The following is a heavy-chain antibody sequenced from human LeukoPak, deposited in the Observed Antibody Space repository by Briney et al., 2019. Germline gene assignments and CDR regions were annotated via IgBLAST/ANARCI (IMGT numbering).Heavy chain of an antibody. CDR2: INPNSGGT. CDR3: ASSLYYYDVDY. V-gene: IGHV1-2*02. Sequence: ASVKVSCKASGYTFTSYGISWVRQAPGQGLEWMGWINPNSGGTNYAQKFQGRVTMTRDTSISTAYMELSRLRSDDTAVYYCASSLYYYDVDYWGQGTLVTVSS. D-gene: IGHD3-22*01. J-gene: IGHJ4*02. CDR1: GYTFTSYG.